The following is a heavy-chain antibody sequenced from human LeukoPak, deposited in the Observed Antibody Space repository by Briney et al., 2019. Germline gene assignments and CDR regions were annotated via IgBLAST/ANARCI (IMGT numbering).Heavy chain of an antibody. D-gene: IGHD5-18*01. J-gene: IGHJ4*02. CDR2: ISQDRSEK. CDR3: ARDPSRGYNYGYGAC. CDR1: GFTFSTYW. Sequence: GGSLRSSCAASGFTFSTYWMSWVRQAPGKGLEWVAHISQDRSEKYYVDSVKGRFTIARDNAKNSLYLQMNSLRAEDTAVYYCARDPSRGYNYGYGACWGQGTLVIVSS. V-gene: IGHV3-7*01.